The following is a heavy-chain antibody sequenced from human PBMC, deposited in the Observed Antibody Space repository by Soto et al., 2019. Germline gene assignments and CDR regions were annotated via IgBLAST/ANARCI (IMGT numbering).Heavy chain of an antibody. CDR1: GGSISSGGYY. J-gene: IGHJ5*02. V-gene: IGHV4-31*03. CDR3: ARSVDP. CDR2: IYYSGRT. Sequence: SETLSLTCTVSGGSISSGGYYWSWIRQHPGKGPEWIGYIYYSGRTYYNPSLKSRVTMSVDTSKNQFSLKLSSMTAADTAVYYCARSVDPWGQGTLVTVS.